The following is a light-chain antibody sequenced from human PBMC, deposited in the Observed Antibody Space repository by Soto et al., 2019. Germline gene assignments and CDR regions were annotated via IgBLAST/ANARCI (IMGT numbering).Light chain of an antibody. V-gene: IGKV3D-20*02. CDR3: QQRSNWPPWT. CDR1: QTVGSTY. CDR2: AAS. J-gene: IGKJ1*01. Sequence: EIVLTQSPGTLSLSPGERATLSCRASQTVGSTYLAWYQQKPGQAPRLLIYAASTRATGIPDRFSGSGSETDFTLTITSLEPEDFAVYYCQQRSNWPPWTFGQGTKVDIK.